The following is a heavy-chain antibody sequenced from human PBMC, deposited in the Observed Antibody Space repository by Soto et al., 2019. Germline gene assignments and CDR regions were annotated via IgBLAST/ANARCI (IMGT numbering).Heavy chain of an antibody. CDR1: GFTFDDYA. V-gene: IGHV3-9*01. Sequence: EVQLVESGGGLVQPDRSLRLSCAASGFTFDDYAMHWVRQAPGKSLEWVSGISWNSGSIGYADSVKGRFTISRDNAKNCLYLQMNSLRAEDTALYYWARGGIASTMGGAEYFQHWGQGTLVTVSS. D-gene: IGHD6-13*01. CDR3: ARGGIASTMGGAEYFQH. CDR2: ISWNSGSI. J-gene: IGHJ1*01.